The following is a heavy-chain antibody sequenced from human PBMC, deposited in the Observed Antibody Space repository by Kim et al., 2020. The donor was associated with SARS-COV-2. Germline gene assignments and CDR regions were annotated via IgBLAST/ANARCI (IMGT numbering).Heavy chain of an antibody. CDR2: INAANGNT. D-gene: IGHD5-18*01. J-gene: IGHJ5*02. Sequence: ASVKVSCKASGYTFKSYAIHWVRQVPGQRLAWMGWINAANGNTKYAQNLQDRVTITRDTSANTAHMELSSLRSEDTALYYCARDGQVNSETTMKLNWFDPWGQGTLVTVST. CDR1: GYTFKSYA. CDR3: ARDGQVNSETTMKLNWFDP. V-gene: IGHV1-3*01.